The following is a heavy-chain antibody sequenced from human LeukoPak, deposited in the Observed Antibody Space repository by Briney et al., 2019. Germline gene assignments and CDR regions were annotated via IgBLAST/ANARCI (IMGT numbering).Heavy chain of an antibody. CDR1: GFSFSSYS. CDR2: ISSSGSPT. Sequence: GGSLRLPCVASGFSFSSYSMNWVRQAPGKGLEWVSCISSSGSPTYYADSVKGRFSISRDNAKNSLFLQMDSLRDEDTAVYYCARRAVAGANFDYWGQGTLVTVSS. CDR3: ARRAVAGANFDY. D-gene: IGHD6-19*01. J-gene: IGHJ4*02. V-gene: IGHV3-48*02.